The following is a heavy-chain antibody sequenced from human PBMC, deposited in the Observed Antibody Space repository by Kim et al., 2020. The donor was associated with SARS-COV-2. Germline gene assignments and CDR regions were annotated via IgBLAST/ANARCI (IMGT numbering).Heavy chain of an antibody. J-gene: IGHJ6*02. V-gene: IGHV3-21*01. D-gene: IGHD4-17*01. Sequence: DSGKGRFTISRDNAKNSLYLQMNSLRAEDTAVYYCAGRVTTFRYYYGMDVWGQGTTVTVSS. CDR3: AGRVTTFRYYYGMDV.